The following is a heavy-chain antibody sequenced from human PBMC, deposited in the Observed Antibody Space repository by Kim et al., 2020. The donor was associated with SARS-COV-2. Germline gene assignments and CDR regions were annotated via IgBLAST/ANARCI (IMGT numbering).Heavy chain of an antibody. D-gene: IGHD3-9*01. CDR3: ARHAPILTGYYSSYYYGMDV. V-gene: IGHV5-51*01. J-gene: IGHJ6*02. Sequence: GESLKISCKGSGYSFTSYWIGWVRQMPGKGLEWMGIIYPGDSDTRYSPSFQGQVTISADKSISTAYLQWSSLKASDTAMYYCARHAPILTGYYSSYYYGMDVWGQGTTVTVSS. CDR2: IYPGDSDT. CDR1: GYSFTSYW.